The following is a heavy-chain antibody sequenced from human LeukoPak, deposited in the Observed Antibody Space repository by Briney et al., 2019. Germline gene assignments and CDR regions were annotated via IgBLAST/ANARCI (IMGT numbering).Heavy chain of an antibody. CDR1: GGTFSGYA. CDR3: ARGRDYYYGIDV. Sequence: GASVKVSCKASGGTFSGYAISWVRQAPGQGLEWMGGVIPIFGTANYAQKFQGRVTITADESMTTAFMELTSLRSDDTAVYYCARGRDYYYGIDVWGQGTTVTVYS. J-gene: IGHJ6*02. CDR2: VIPIFGTA. V-gene: IGHV1-69*13.